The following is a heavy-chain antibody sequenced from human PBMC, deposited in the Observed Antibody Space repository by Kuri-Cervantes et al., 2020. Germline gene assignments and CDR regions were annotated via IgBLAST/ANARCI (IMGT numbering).Heavy chain of an antibody. J-gene: IGHJ4*02. CDR2: ISSSSSTI. CDR3: ARDILAAAGTS. V-gene: IGHV3-48*01. Sequence: GESLKISCAASGFTFSSYSMNWVRQAPGKGLEWVSYISSSSSTIYYADSVKGRFTISRDNAKNSLYLQMNSLRAEDTAVYYCARDILAAAGTSWGQGTLVTVSS. D-gene: IGHD6-13*01. CDR1: GFTFSSYS.